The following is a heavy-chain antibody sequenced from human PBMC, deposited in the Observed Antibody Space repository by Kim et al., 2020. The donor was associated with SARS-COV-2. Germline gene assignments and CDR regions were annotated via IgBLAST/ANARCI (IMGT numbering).Heavy chain of an antibody. CDR2: IYPGDSDT. V-gene: IGHV5-51*01. J-gene: IGHJ3*02. D-gene: IGHD6-19*01. CDR1: GYSFTSYW. CDR3: ARHVGSGWFTDAFDI. Sequence: GEFLKISCKGSGYSFTSYWIGWVRQMPGKGLEWMGIIYPGDSDTRYSPSFQGQVTISADKSFSTAYLQWSSLKASDTAMYYCARHVGSGWFTDAFDIWGQGTMVTVSS.